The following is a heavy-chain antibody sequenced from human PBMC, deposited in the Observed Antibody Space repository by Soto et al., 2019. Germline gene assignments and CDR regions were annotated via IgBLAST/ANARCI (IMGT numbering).Heavy chain of an antibody. CDR2: IYYSGST. CDR1: GGSISSSTYY. Sequence: SETLSLTCTVSGGSISSSTYYWGWIRQPPGKGLEWIGSIYYSGSTYYNPSLRSRVTISVDTSRNQFSLKLSSVTAADTAVYYCARPMVRGVYDAFDIWGQGTMVTVSS. J-gene: IGHJ3*02. D-gene: IGHD3-10*01. CDR3: ARPMVRGVYDAFDI. V-gene: IGHV4-39*01.